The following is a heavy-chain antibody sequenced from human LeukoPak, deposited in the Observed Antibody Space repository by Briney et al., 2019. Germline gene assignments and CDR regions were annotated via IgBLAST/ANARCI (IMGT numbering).Heavy chain of an antibody. V-gene: IGHV3-66*01. CDR1: GFTVSSNY. Sequence: PGESLRLSCAASGFTVSSNYMSWVRQAPGKGLEWVSLIYSGGSTYYADSVKGRFTISRDNSKNTLYLQMNSLRAEDTAVYYCASSGNYRIYCFDYWGQGTLVTVSS. J-gene: IGHJ4*02. D-gene: IGHD1-26*01. CDR3: ASSGNYRIYCFDY. CDR2: IYSGGST.